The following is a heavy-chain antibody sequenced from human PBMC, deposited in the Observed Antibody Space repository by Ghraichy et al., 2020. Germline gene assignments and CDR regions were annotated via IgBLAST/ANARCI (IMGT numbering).Heavy chain of an antibody. Sequence: SQTLSLTCTVSGGSISSSSYYWGWIRQPPGKGLEWIGSIYYSGSTYYNPSLKSRVTISVDTSKNQFSLKLSSVTAADTAVYYCARHSGGYYSPFGYWGQGTLVTVSS. V-gene: IGHV4-39*01. CDR2: IYYSGST. J-gene: IGHJ4*02. CDR1: GGSISSSSYY. D-gene: IGHD3-22*01. CDR3: ARHSGGYYSPFGY.